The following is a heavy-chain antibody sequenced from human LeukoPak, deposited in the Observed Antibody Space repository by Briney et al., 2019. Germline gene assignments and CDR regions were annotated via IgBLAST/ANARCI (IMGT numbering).Heavy chain of an antibody. D-gene: IGHD5-18*01. J-gene: IGHJ4*02. CDR3: ARDRQLWPETDFDY. V-gene: IGHV3-21*01. Sequence: GGSLRLSCAASGFTFSSYSMNWFRQAPGKGLEWVSSISSSSSYIYYADSVKGRFTISRDNAKNSLYLQMNSLRAEDTAVYYCARDRQLWPETDFDYWGQGTLVTVSS. CDR1: GFTFSSYS. CDR2: ISSSSSYI.